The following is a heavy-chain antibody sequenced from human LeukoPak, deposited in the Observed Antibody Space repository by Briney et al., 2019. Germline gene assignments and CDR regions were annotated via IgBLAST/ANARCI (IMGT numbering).Heavy chain of an antibody. CDR2: IYHSGSS. Sequence: PSETLSLTCAVSGYSISSGHYWVWIRQPPGKGLEYIGNIYHSGSSHYNPSLKSRVTISVDTSNNQFSLKLSSVTAADTAVYYCARLHADTSLTPYYYYIYVWGKGTTVTVSS. CDR1: GYSISSGHY. V-gene: IGHV4-38-2*01. D-gene: IGHD5-18*01. CDR3: ARLHADTSLTPYYYYIYV. J-gene: IGHJ6*03.